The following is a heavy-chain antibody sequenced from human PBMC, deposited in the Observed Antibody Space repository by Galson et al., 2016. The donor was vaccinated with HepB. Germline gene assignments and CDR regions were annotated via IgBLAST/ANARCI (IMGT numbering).Heavy chain of an antibody. Sequence: SGYTFTGYYMHWVRQAPGQGLEWMGWINPNSGGTNYAQKFQGRVTMTRDTSISTAYMELSRLKPDDTAVYYWARGIIAALRVDPWGQGTLVTVSS. J-gene: IGHJ5*02. V-gene: IGHV1-2*02. CDR1: GYTFTGYY. CDR3: ARGIIAALRVDP. CDR2: INPNSGGT. D-gene: IGHD6-6*01.